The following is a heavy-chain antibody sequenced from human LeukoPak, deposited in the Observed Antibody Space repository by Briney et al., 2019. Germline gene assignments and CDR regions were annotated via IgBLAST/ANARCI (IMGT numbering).Heavy chain of an antibody. CDR2: IRYDGSNK. Sequence: TGGSLRLSCAASGFTFSSYGMHWVRQAPGKGPEWVALIRYDGSNKYYADSVKGRFTISRDNSKNTLYLQMNSLRAEDTAVYYCAKSHSLGNDAFDIWGQGTMVTVSS. CDR3: AKSHSLGNDAFDI. CDR1: GFTFSSYG. V-gene: IGHV3-30*02. J-gene: IGHJ3*02.